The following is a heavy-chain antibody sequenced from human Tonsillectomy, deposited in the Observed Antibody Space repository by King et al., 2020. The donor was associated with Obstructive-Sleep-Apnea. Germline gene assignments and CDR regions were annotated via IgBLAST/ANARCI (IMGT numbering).Heavy chain of an antibody. V-gene: IGHV1-69*04. J-gene: IGHJ6*02. CDR3: ARGSLAGRPQNNYGMDV. CDR2: IIPFVCVS. D-gene: IGHD6-6*01. Sequence: QLVQSWAEVKKPGSSVKVSCKASGGTFSSYCSSWVGQAPGQGLEWLGGIIPFVCVSNSLLKVQGRVTITADKSTSTDYMELSSLRSEDTAVYYCARGSLAGRPQNNYGMDVWGQGTTVTVSS. CDR1: GGTFSSYC.